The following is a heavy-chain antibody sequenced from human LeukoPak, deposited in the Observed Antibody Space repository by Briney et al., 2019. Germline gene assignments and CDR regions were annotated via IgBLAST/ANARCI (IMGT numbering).Heavy chain of an antibody. CDR2: VKSNGGGI. D-gene: IGHD3-10*01. CDR1: GFTFTDYW. CDR3: ARQAGSGFDY. J-gene: IGHJ4*02. V-gene: IGHV3-74*01. Sequence: GGSLRLSCAVSGFTFTDYWFHWVRQAPGKGLEWVSRVKSNGGGINYGDSVKGRFTMSRDNAKNTLYLQMNSLRAEDTAVYYCARQAGSGFDYWGQGSLVTVSS.